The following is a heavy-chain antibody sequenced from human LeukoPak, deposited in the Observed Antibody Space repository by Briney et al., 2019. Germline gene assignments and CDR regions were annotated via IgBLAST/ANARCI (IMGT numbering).Heavy chain of an antibody. D-gene: IGHD4-11*01. J-gene: IGHJ5*02. CDR2: ISYDGNDK. Sequence: GGSLRLSCAASGFTFSNYVIHWVRQAPGKGLEWVALISYDGNDKYYADSVKGRFTISGDNSRDTVSLQMNSLRVEDTAVYYCARGSNNGFDPWGQGTLVTVSS. CDR3: ARGSNNGFDP. CDR1: GFTFSNYV. V-gene: IGHV3-30*04.